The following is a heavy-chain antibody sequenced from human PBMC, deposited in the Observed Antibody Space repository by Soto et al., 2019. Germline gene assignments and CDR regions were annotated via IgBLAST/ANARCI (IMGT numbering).Heavy chain of an antibody. CDR1: GSTFSNAW. CDR2: IKSKTDGGTT. CDR3: STYDYIWGSDRYRWAY. D-gene: IGHD3-16*02. J-gene: IGHJ4*02. Sequence: EVQLVESGGDLVKPGGSLTLSCAASGSTFSNAWMSWVRQAPGKGLEWFGRIKSKTDGGTTDYAAPVKGSFTISRDDSTNMLYLYMSSLKTEATAMYYCSTYDYIWGSDRYRWAYWCQGTLVTVSS. V-gene: IGHV3-15*01.